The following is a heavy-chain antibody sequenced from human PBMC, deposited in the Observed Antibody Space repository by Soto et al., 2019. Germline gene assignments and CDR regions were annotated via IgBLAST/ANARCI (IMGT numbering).Heavy chain of an antibody. V-gene: IGHV4-31*03. Sequence: TLSLTCTLSGCSIRSGNYYWSWIRQHPGKGLEWIGSMSYSGNTYYNPSLKSRGTISIDTSRNQLSLKLTSVTAADTALYYCARGQPTPLYFDYWGQGSLVTVSS. CDR1: GCSIRSGNYY. CDR2: MSYSGNT. CDR3: ARGQPTPLYFDY. J-gene: IGHJ4*02.